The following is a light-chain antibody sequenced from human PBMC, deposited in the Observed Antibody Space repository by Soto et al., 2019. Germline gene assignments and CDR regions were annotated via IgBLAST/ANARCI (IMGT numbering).Light chain of an antibody. V-gene: IGKV1-9*01. CDR1: QGVIRF. CDR3: QQLNSYPIT. J-gene: IGKJ5*01. CDR2: AAT. Sequence: DIQMTQSPSTLPASVGDRLTITCRASQGVIRFLAWYQQRPGKAPNLLIFAATTLHSGVPSRFSGSGSGTDFTLTISSLQPEDFATYYCQQLNSYPITFGQGTRLEIK.